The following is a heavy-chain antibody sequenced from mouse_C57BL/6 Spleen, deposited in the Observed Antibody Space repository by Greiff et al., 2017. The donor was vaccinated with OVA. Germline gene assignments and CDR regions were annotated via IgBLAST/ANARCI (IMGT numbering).Heavy chain of an antibody. Sequence: QVQLQQSGPELVKPGASVKISCKASGYAFSSSWMNWVKQRPGKGLEWIGRIYPGDGDTNYNGKFKGKATLTADKSSSTAYMQLSSLTSEDSAVYFCASYDYEAYWYFDVWGTGTTVTVSS. J-gene: IGHJ1*03. CDR1: GYAFSSSW. V-gene: IGHV1-82*01. CDR3: ASYDYEAYWYFDV. D-gene: IGHD2-4*01. CDR2: IYPGDGDT.